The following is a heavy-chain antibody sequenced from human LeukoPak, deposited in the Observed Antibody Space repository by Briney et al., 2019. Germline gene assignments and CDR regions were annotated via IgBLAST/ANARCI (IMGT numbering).Heavy chain of an antibody. CDR2: INPNSGGT. D-gene: IGHD3-22*01. V-gene: IGHV1-2*02. CDR3: ARDWDSSGYYYGSNAFDI. Sequence: ASVKVSCKASGYTFTGYYMHWVRQAPGQGLEWMGWINPNSGGTNYAQKFQGRVTMTRDTSISTAYMELSRLRSDDTAVYYCARDWDSSGYYYGSNAFDIWGQGTMVTVSS. J-gene: IGHJ3*02. CDR1: GYTFTGYY.